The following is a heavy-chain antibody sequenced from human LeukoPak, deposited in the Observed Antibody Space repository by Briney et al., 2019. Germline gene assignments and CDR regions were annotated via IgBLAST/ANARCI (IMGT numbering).Heavy chain of an antibody. CDR2: ISGSGGST. CDR1: GFTFSSYA. J-gene: IGHJ4*02. Sequence: GGSLRLSCAVSGFTFSSYAMRWVRQAPGKGVEWVSAISGSGGSTYYADSVKGRFTISRDNSENIVYLQMNNLRVEDTAVYYCAGRPTGYSSGYIHWGQGTLVTVSS. V-gene: IGHV3-23*01. CDR3: AGRPTGYSSGYIH. D-gene: IGHD5-18*01.